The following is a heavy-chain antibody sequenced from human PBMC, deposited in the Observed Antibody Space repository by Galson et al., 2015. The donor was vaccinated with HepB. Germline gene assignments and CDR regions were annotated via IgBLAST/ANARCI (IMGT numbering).Heavy chain of an antibody. D-gene: IGHD3-10*01. J-gene: IGHJ6*02. V-gene: IGHV3-48*02. CDR1: GFTFSSYS. Sequence: SLRLSCAASGFTFSSYSMNWVRQAPGKGLEWVSYISSSSSTIYYADSVKGRFTISRDNAKNSLYLQMNSLRDEDTAVYYCARQDTLLWFGEPPGMDVWGQGTTVTVSS. CDR3: ARQDTLLWFGEPPGMDV. CDR2: ISSSSSTI.